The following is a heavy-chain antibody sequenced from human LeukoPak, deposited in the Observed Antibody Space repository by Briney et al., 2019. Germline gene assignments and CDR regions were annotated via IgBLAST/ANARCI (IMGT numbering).Heavy chain of an antibody. CDR1: GGSLSGYW. Sequence: PSETLSLTCAVYGGSLSGYWWSWIRQPAGKGLEWIGRIYTSGSTNYNPSLKSRVTISVDTSKNQFSLKLSSVTAADTAVYYCARVLYYYDSSGYSAFDIWGQGTMVTVSS. CDR2: IYTSGST. D-gene: IGHD3-22*01. CDR3: ARVLYYYDSSGYSAFDI. J-gene: IGHJ3*02. V-gene: IGHV4-59*10.